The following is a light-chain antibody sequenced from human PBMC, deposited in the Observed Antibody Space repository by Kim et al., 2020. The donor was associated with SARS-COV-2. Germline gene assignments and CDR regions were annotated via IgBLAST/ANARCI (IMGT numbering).Light chain of an antibody. Sequence: GQRVTISCSGSISNLGSNTVHWYQQFPGTAPKLLIFTNNERPSGVPDRFSGSKSGTSASLAISGLQSEDEADYYCASWDDSLNGPVFGGGTQLTVL. CDR3: ASWDDSLNGPV. CDR2: TNN. J-gene: IGLJ2*01. CDR1: ISNLGSNT. V-gene: IGLV1-44*01.